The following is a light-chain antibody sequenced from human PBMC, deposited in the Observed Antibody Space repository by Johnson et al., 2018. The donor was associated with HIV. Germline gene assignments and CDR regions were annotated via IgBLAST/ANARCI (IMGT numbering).Light chain of an antibody. CDR2: DNN. CDR3: GTWDSSLSANV. V-gene: IGLV1-51*01. Sequence: QSALTQPPSVSAAPGQKVTISCSGSTSNIGNNYVSWYQQLPGTAPKLLIYDNNKRPSGIPDRFSGSKSGTSATLGITGLQTVDEADYYCGTWDSSLSANVFGTGTKVTVL. CDR1: TSNIGNNY. J-gene: IGLJ1*01.